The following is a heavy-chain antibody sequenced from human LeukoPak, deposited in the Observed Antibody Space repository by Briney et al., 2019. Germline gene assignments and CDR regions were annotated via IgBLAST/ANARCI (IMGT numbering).Heavy chain of an antibody. CDR3: AREIYDYVWGSYRPPDY. CDR2: IWYDGSNK. CDR1: GFTFSSYA. Sequence: GGSLRLSCAASGFTFSSYAMSWVRQAPGKGLEWVAVIWYDGSNKYYADSVKGRFTISRDNSKNTLYLQMNSLRAEDTAVYYFAREIYDYVWGSYRPPDYWGQGTLVTVSS. V-gene: IGHV3-33*08. J-gene: IGHJ4*02. D-gene: IGHD3-16*02.